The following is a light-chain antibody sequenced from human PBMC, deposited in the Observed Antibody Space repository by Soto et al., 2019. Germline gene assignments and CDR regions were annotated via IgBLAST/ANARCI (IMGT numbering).Light chain of an antibody. V-gene: IGKV1-33*01. J-gene: IGKJ1*01. CDR2: AAS. Sequence: DIQMTQSPSSLSASVGDRVTITCQASKDIKNYLNWYQQKPGKAPKLLIYAASILETGIPPTFRGTERVTYSTSTISSLQPEDIATDYCQPYDDLTWTFGQGTKVAIK. CDR1: KDIKNY. CDR3: QPYDDLTWT.